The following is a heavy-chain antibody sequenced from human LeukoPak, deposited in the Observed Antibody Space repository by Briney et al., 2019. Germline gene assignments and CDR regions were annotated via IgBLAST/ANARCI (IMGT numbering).Heavy chain of an antibody. D-gene: IGHD2-2*01. V-gene: IGHV3-30*02. CDR2: IRYDGSNK. J-gene: IGHJ6*03. CDR1: EFSVSTNY. CDR3: AKVGSTSPYYYYYMDV. Sequence: GGSLRLTCAASEFSVSTNYMTWVRQAPGKGLEWVAFIRYDGSNKYYADSVKGRFTISRDNSKNTLYLQMNSLRAEDTAVYYCAKVGSTSPYYYYYMDVWGKGTTVTVFS.